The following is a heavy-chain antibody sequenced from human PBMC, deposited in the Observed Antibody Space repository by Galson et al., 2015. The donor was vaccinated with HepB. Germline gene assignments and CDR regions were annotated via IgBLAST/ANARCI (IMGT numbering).Heavy chain of an antibody. D-gene: IGHD6-19*01. CDR3: ARDGSGEWLGPIDY. CDR2: ISYHGRDK. J-gene: IGHJ4*02. V-gene: IGHV3-30*04. CDR1: GFTFSAYS. Sequence: SLRLSCAASGFTFSAYSMHWVRQAPGKGLEWVAVISYHGRDKYYADFVKGRFTISRNNSNNTLYLQMNSLRTEDTAVYYCARDGSGEWLGPIDYWGQGTLVTVSS.